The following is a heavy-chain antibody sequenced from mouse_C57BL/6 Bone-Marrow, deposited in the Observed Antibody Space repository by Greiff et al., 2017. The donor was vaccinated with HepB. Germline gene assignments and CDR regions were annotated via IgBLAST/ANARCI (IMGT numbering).Heavy chain of an antibody. CDR2: IYPGSGST. CDR3: ASSQGYFYYFDY. CDR1: GYTFTSYW. D-gene: IGHD3-1*01. Sequence: QVQLKQPGAELVKPGASVKMSCKASGYTFTSYWITWVKQRPGQGLEWIGDIYPGSGSTNYNEKFKSKATLTVDTSSSTAYMQLSSLTSEDSAVYYRASSQGYFYYFDYWGQGTTLTVSS. V-gene: IGHV1-55*01. J-gene: IGHJ2*01.